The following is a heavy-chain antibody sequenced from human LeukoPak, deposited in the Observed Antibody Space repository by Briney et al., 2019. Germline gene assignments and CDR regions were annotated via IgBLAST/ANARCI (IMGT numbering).Heavy chain of an antibody. J-gene: IGHJ6*02. Sequence: ASVKVSCKASGYTFTGYYMHWVRQAPGQGLEWMGWINPNSGGTNYAQKFQGRVTMTRDTSISTAYMELSRLRSDDTAVYYCARGHTIFGVVTSYYYYGMDVWGQGTTVTVSS. V-gene: IGHV1-2*02. CDR2: INPNSGGT. CDR1: GYTFTGYY. D-gene: IGHD3-3*01. CDR3: ARGHTIFGVVTSYYYYGMDV.